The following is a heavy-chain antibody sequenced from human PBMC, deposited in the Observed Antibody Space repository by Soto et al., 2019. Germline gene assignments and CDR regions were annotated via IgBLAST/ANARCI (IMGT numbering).Heavy chain of an antibody. CDR3: ARAKHPPYGDYGFDY. CDR2: IYYSGST. CDR1: GGSVSSGSYY. V-gene: IGHV4-61*01. J-gene: IGHJ4*02. D-gene: IGHD4-17*01. Sequence: TLSLTCTVSGGSVSSGSYYWSWIRQPPGKGLEWIGYIYYSGSTNYNPSLKSRVTISVDTSKSQFSLKLSSVTAADTAVYYCARAKHPPYGDYGFDYWGQGTLVTVSS.